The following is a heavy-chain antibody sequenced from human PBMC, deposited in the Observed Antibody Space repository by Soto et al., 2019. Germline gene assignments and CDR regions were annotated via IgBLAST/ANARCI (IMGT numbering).Heavy chain of an antibody. CDR3: ARDKGYSSGWYVWRTNDY. J-gene: IGHJ4*02. V-gene: IGHV4-34*01. D-gene: IGHD6-19*01. Sequence: QVQLQQWGAGLLKPSETLSLTCAVYGGSFSGYYWSWIRQPPGKGLEWIGEINHSGSTNYNPSLKSRVTISVDTSKNQFSLKLSSVTAADTAVYYCARDKGYSSGWYVWRTNDYWGQGTLVTVSS. CDR2: INHSGST. CDR1: GGSFSGYY.